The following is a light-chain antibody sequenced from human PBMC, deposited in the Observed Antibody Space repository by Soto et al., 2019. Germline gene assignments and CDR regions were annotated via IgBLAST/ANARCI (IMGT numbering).Light chain of an antibody. CDR1: QFVSSR. CDR2: GAS. J-gene: IGKJ1*01. V-gene: IGKV3-15*01. CDR3: QQYNNWPPRT. Sequence: EIVMTQSPATLSASPGERVTLSCRASQFVSSRLAWYQQRPGQVPRLLIYGASTRATGIPARFSGSGSGTEFTLTISSLQSEDFAVYYCQQYNNWPPRTFGQGTKVDIK.